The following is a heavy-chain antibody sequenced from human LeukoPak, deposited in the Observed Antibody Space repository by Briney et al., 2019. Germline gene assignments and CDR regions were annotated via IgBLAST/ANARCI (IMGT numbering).Heavy chain of an antibody. Sequence: GGSLRLSCAASGFTFSTYAMHWVRQAPGKGLEYVSAISSNGGSTYYASSVKGRFTISRDNSKNTLYLQMGSLRAEDMAVYYCARDLVTILHYGGYMGDALDIWGQGTMVTVSS. V-gene: IGHV3-64*01. J-gene: IGHJ3*02. CDR1: GFTFSTYA. CDR2: ISSNGGST. D-gene: IGHD4-17*01. CDR3: ARDLVTILHYGGYMGDALDI.